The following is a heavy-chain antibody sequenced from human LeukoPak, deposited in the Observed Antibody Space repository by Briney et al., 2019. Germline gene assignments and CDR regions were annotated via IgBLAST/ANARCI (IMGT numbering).Heavy chain of an antibody. CDR3: ARHDSSGPWGDWFDP. Sequence: SETLSLTCTVSGGSISSRSYYWGWIRQPPGKGLEWIGYIYYSGSTYYNPSLKSRVTISVDTSKNQFSLKLSSVTAADTAVYYCARHDSSGPWGDWFDPWGQGTLVTVSS. J-gene: IGHJ5*02. V-gene: IGHV4-30-4*02. CDR2: IYYSGST. CDR1: GGSISSRSYY. D-gene: IGHD3-22*01.